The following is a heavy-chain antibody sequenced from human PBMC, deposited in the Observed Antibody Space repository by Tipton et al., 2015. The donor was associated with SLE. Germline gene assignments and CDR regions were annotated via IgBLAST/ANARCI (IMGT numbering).Heavy chain of an antibody. D-gene: IGHD3-10*01. Sequence: TLSLTCAVYGGSFSGYYWSWIRQPPGKGLEWIGCIYYSGSTHYNPSLKSRVTISVDTSKNQFSLKLSSVTAADTAVYYCARGSGFYGMDVWGQGTTVTVSS. CDR2: IYYSGST. J-gene: IGHJ6*02. CDR3: ARGSGFYGMDV. V-gene: IGHV4-59*12. CDR1: GGSFSGYY.